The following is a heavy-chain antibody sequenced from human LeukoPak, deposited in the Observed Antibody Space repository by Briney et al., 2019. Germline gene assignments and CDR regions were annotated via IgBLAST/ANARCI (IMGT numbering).Heavy chain of an antibody. D-gene: IGHD6-13*01. CDR1: GFTFSTYG. CDR2: ISYDGSHI. Sequence: GGSLRLSCAASGFTFSTYGLHWVRQAPGKGLEWVAVISYDGSHIYYADSVKGRFTISRDNSRNTMYLQMNSLRAEDTAVYYCAKDQKDSTSWYFDYWGQGTLVTVSS. CDR3: AKDQKDSTSWYFDY. V-gene: IGHV3-30*18. J-gene: IGHJ4*02.